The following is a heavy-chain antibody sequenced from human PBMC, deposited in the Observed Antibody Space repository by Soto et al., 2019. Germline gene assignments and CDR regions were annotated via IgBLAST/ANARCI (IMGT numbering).Heavy chain of an antibody. CDR3: ATKGLENYYYAMDV. J-gene: IGHJ6*02. Sequence: GSLRLSCAASGLTVSGSYMTWVRQAPGMGLQWVSVIYSDGSTYYADSVKGRFTISRDNSKNTLYLQMNSLRAEDTAVYYCATKGLENYYYAMDVWGQGTTVTVSS. D-gene: IGHD3-3*01. CDR2: IYSDGST. CDR1: GLTVSGSY. V-gene: IGHV3-53*01.